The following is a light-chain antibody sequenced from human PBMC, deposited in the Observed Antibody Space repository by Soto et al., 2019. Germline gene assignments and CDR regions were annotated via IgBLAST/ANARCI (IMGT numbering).Light chain of an antibody. V-gene: IGLV2-23*01. CDR1: SSDVGSYNL. Sequence: LTQPASVSGSPGQSITISCTGTSSDVGSYNLVSWYQQHPGKAPKLMIYEGSKRPSGVSNRFSGSKSGNTASLTISGLQAEDEADYYCCSYAGSSTHVVFGGGTKVTVL. J-gene: IGLJ2*01. CDR2: EGS. CDR3: CSYAGSSTHVV.